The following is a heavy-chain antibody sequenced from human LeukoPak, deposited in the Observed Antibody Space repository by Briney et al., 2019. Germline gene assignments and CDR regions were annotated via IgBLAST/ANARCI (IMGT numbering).Heavy chain of an antibody. V-gene: IGHV5-51*01. CDR3: AREEGDGWFDP. CDR2: IYPGDSDT. J-gene: IGHJ5*02. CDR1: GSSFTNYW. Sequence: GESLQISCKGSGSSFTNYWIGWVRQLPGKGLEWMGIIYPGDSDTRYSPSFQGQVTISADKSISTAYLQWSSLKASDTAMYYCAREEGDGWFDPWGQGTLAIVSS.